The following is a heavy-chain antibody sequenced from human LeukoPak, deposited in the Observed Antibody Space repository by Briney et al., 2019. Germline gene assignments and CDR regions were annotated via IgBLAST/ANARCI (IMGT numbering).Heavy chain of an antibody. V-gene: IGHV1-2*02. Sequence: ASVKVSCKASGYTFTGYYMHWVRQAPGQGLEWMGWINPNSGGTNYAQKFQGRVTMTRDTSISAAYMELSRLRSDDTAVYYCARGGLAILGVVARGSDYWGQGTLVTVSS. D-gene: IGHD3-3*01. J-gene: IGHJ4*02. CDR3: ARGGLAILGVVARGSDY. CDR2: INPNSGGT. CDR1: GYTFTGYY.